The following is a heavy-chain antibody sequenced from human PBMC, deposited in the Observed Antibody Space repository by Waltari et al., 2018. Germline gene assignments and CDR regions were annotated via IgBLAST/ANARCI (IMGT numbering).Heavy chain of an antibody. CDR1: GGSISSYY. V-gene: IGHV4-4*07. Sequence: QVQLQESGPGLVKPSETLSLTCTVSGGSISSYYWSWIRQPAGKGLAWIGRTHTSGSTNYNPPLKSRVTMSVDTSKNQFSLKLSSVTAADTAVYYCARDRRSYYDSSGYFDYWGQGTLVTVSS. D-gene: IGHD3-22*01. CDR2: THTSGST. J-gene: IGHJ4*02. CDR3: ARDRRSYYDSSGYFDY.